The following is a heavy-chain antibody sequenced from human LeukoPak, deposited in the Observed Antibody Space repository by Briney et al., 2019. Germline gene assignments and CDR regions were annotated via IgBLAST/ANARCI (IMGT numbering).Heavy chain of an antibody. V-gene: IGHV1-2*02. Sequence: ASVKVSCKASGYTFTSYGISWVRQAPGQGLEWMGWINPNSGGTNYAQKFQGRVTMTRDTSISTAYMELSRLRSDDTAVYYCARAAITYYYDSSGYLSGPYDYWGQGTLVTVSS. CDR1: GYTFTSYG. CDR3: ARAAITYYYDSSGYLSGPYDY. D-gene: IGHD3-22*01. CDR2: INPNSGGT. J-gene: IGHJ4*02.